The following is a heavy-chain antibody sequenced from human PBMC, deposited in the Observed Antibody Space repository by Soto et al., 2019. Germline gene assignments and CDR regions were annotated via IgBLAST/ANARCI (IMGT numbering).Heavy chain of an antibody. J-gene: IGHJ4*02. CDR2: IYSGGGT. V-gene: IGHV3-53*01. Sequence: LRXCCASSGFIVSNNYMSWVRQAPGKGLGWVSIIYSGGGTYYADSVKGRFTISRDTSKNTLYLQMNSLRVEDTAIYYCARGVGSSYGYHVYWGQGTLVTVSS. D-gene: IGHD5-18*01. CDR1: GFIVSNNY. CDR3: ARGVGSSYGYHVY.